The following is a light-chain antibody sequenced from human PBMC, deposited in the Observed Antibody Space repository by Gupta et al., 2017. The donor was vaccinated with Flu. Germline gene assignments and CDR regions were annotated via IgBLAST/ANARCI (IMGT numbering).Light chain of an antibody. V-gene: IGKV3-15*01. CDR3: QQDINWPLWT. CDR1: QSVSIN. Sequence: EIVMTQSPATLSASPGERVTLSCRASQSVSINVAWYRQKPGQAPRLLIFGASTRVTGISDRFSGSGFGTEFTLTINSRQSEDFAVYYCQQDINWPLWTFGQGTMVDIK. J-gene: IGKJ1*01. CDR2: GAS.